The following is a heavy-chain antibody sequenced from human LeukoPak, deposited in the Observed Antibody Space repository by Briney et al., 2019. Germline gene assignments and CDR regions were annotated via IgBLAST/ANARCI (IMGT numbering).Heavy chain of an antibody. V-gene: IGHV1-69*02. D-gene: IGHD4-17*01. J-gene: IGHJ4*02. Sequence: SVKVSCKASGGTFSSYSLSWVRQAPGQGLEWMGRIIPILGIANYAQKFQGRVTITADKSTSTAYMELSSLRSEDTAVYYCASFSTVTEYDYWGQGTLVTVSS. CDR3: ASFSTVTEYDY. CDR2: IIPILGIA. CDR1: GGTFSSYS.